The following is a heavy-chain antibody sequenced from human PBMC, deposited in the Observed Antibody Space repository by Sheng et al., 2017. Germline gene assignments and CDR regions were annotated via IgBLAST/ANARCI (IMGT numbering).Heavy chain of an antibody. V-gene: IGHV4-61*02. D-gene: IGHD3-22*01. CDR1: GGSISSGSYY. CDR3: AREYYDSSGYYDHFDY. Sequence: QVQLQESGPGLVKPSQTLSLTCTVSGGSISSGSYYWSWIRQPAGKGLEWIGRIYTSGSTNYNPSLKSRVTISVDTSKNQFSLKLSSVTAADTAVYYCAREYYDSSGYYDHFDYWGQGTLVTVSS. CDR2: IYTSGST. J-gene: IGHJ4*02.